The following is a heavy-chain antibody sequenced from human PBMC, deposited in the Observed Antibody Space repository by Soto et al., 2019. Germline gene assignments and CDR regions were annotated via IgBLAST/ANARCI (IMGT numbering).Heavy chain of an antibody. V-gene: IGHV4-39*01. Sequence: QLQLQESGPGVVKPSENLSLTCTVSGGSISSSSYYWGWIRQRPGKGLEWIGSIYYSGSTYYNPSLKSRVTISLDTTNKQSALRVTSVTAADTAVYYSARPFVRRGYSGYDAFVYWGQETLDTVSS. J-gene: IGHJ4*02. CDR1: GGSISSSSYY. D-gene: IGHD5-12*01. CDR2: IYYSGST. CDR3: ARPFVRRGYSGYDAFVY.